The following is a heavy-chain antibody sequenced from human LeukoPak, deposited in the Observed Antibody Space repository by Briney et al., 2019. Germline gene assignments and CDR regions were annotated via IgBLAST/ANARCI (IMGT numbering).Heavy chain of an antibody. CDR1: GGSISSYY. J-gene: IGHJ6*03. CDR2: IYYSGST. CDR3: ARAHKSSGYFYYYYMDV. V-gene: IGHV4-59*01. Sequence: SETLSLTCTVSGGSISSYYWSWIRQPPGKGLEWIGYIYYSGSTNYNPSLKSRVTISVDTSKNQFSLKLSSVTAADTAVYYCARAHKSSGYFYYYYMDVWGKGTTVTISS. D-gene: IGHD3-22*01.